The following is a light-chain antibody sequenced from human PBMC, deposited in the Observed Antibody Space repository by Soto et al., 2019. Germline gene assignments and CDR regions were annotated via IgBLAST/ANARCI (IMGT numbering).Light chain of an antibody. Sequence: IVMTQSPATLSMSPGERVTLSCRASQSVSGNLAWYQQKLGQAPRLLIYDTSTRATGIPARFSGSGSGTEFTITISRLQSEDFAVYYCQQYHNWPTFGQGTRVEIK. CDR1: QSVSGN. CDR2: DTS. J-gene: IGKJ5*01. V-gene: IGKV3-15*01. CDR3: QQYHNWPT.